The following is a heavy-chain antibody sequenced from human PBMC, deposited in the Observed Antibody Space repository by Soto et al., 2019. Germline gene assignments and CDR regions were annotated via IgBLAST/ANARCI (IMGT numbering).Heavy chain of an antibody. Sequence: GASVKVSCKASGGTFSSYAISWVRQAPGQGLEWMGGIIPIFGTANYAQKFQGRVTITADESTSTAYMELSSLRSEDTAVYYCARDLYYYDSSGYYSYYYYYYGMDVWGQGTTVTV. CDR2: IIPIFGTA. J-gene: IGHJ6*02. D-gene: IGHD3-22*01. V-gene: IGHV1-69*13. CDR3: ARDLYYYDSSGYYSYYYYYYGMDV. CDR1: GGTFSSYA.